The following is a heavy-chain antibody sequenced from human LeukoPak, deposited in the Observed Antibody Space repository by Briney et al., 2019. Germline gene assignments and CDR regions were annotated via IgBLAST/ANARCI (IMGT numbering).Heavy chain of an antibody. V-gene: IGHV4-34*01. CDR2: INHSGST. D-gene: IGHD6-13*01. CDR1: GGSFSGYY. CDR3: ARAPRYSSILNWFDP. J-gene: IGHJ5*02. Sequence: SETLSLTCAVYGGSFSGYYWSWIRQPPGKGLEWIGEINHSGSTNYNPSLKSRVTISVDTSKNQFSLKLSSVTAADTAVYYCARAPRYSSILNWFDPWGQGTLVTVSS.